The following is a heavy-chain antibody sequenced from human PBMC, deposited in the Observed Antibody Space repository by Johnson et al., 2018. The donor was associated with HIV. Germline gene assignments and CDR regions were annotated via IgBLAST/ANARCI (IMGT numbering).Heavy chain of an antibody. CDR3: ARDRAEVVVVHDALDM. CDR1: GLTFEDYG. CDR2: INWNGGST. J-gene: IGHJ3*02. D-gene: IGHD3-22*01. Sequence: VQLVESGGGVVRPGGSLRLSCAASGLTFEDYGMSWVRQAPGKGLEWVSGINWNGGSTGYADSVKGRFTISRDNAKNSLYLQMNSLRAEDTALYYCARDRAEVVVVHDALDMWGQGTMVTVSS. V-gene: IGHV3-20*04.